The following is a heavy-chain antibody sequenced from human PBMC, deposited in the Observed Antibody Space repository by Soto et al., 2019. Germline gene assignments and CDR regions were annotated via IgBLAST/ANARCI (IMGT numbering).Heavy chain of an antibody. V-gene: IGHV2-5*01. Sequence: QITLKESGPTLVKPTQTLTLTCTFSGFSLSTSGVGVGWIRQPPGKALEWLALIYWNDDKRYSPSLKSRLTITKDTSKNQVVLTMTNIDPVDTATYYCAHRQLRPLWFGELFDYWGQGTLVTVSS. CDR1: GFSLSTSGVG. CDR2: IYWNDDK. CDR3: AHRQLRPLWFGELFDY. J-gene: IGHJ4*02. D-gene: IGHD3-10*01.